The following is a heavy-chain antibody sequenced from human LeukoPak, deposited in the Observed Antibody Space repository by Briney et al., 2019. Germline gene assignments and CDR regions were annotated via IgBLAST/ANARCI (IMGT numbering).Heavy chain of an antibody. CDR3: ARGRRYYDSLDC. CDR2: IYYSGST. D-gene: IGHD3-22*01. Sequence: PSGTLSLTCTVSGGSISSSSYYWGWIRQPPGKGLEWIGSIYYSGSTYYNPSLKSRVTISVDTSKNQFSLKLSSVTAADTAVYYCARGRRYYDSLDCWGQGTLVTVSS. CDR1: GGSISSSSYY. V-gene: IGHV4-39*07. J-gene: IGHJ4*02.